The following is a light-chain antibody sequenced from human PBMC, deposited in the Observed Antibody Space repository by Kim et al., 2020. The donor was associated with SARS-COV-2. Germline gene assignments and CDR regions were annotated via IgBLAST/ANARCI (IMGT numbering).Light chain of an antibody. J-gene: IGKJ1*01. Sequence: VLTQSPGTLSLSPGERATLSCRASQSVSSGYLTWYQQKPGQAPRLLISGTSTRATGIPDRFSGSGSGTDFTLTINRLEPEDIAVYYCQQFDYSPRTFGQGTKVDIK. CDR2: GTS. CDR3: QQFDYSPRT. CDR1: QSVSSGY. V-gene: IGKV3-20*01.